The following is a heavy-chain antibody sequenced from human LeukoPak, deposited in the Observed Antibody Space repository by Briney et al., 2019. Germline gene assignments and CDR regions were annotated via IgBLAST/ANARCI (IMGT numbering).Heavy chain of an antibody. CDR3: ANRYCSGGSCYSVDY. Sequence: GGSLRLSCAASGFTFSSYAMTWVRQAPGKGLQWVSFISGSGGRTYYADSVKGRFTISRDNSKNTLYLQMSSLRAEDKAVYYCANRYCSGGSCYSVDYWGQGTLVTVSS. J-gene: IGHJ4*02. D-gene: IGHD2-15*01. V-gene: IGHV3-23*01. CDR2: ISGSGGRT. CDR1: GFTFSSYA.